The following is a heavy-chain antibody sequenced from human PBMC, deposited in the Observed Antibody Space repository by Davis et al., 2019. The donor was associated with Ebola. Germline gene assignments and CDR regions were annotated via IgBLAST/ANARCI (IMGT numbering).Heavy chain of an antibody. CDR1: GFTFSSYW. CDR2: INSDGSST. V-gene: IGHV3-74*01. J-gene: IGHJ4*02. Sequence: PGGSLRLSCAASGFTFSSYWMHWVRQAPGKGLVWVSRINSDGSSTSYADSVKGRFTISRDNSKNTLYLQMNSLRAEDTAVYYCAREVQLEGFTDYWGQGTLVTVSS. CDR3: AREVQLEGFTDY. D-gene: IGHD1-1*01.